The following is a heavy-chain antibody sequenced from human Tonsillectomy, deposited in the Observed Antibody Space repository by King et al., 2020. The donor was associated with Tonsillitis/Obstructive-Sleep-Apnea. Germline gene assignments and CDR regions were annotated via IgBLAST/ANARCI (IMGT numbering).Heavy chain of an antibody. CDR2: IKSKTDSWTT. CDR1: GFTFTNAW. V-gene: IGHV3-15*01. J-gene: IGHJ3*02. D-gene: IGHD3-22*01. CDR3: TRGRVSSGYFPYGAFDI. Sequence: VQLVESGGGLIKPGESLRLSCAASGFTFTNAWMSWVRQAPGKGLEWVGRIKSKTDSWTTDYAAPVKGRFTIPRDDSKNTLYLQMNSLKTEDTAVYYCTRGRVSSGYFPYGAFDIWGQGTMVTVSS.